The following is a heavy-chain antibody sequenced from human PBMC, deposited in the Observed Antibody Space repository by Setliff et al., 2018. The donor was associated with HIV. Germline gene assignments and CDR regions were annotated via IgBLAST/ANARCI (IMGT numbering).Heavy chain of an antibody. D-gene: IGHD2-15*01. Sequence: PSETLSLTCTVSGQFISDGYYWGWIRQPPGKGLEWIGSVYHSGKTYYNPSLKSRVTMSADTSKNQFSLKLSSVTAADTAVYYCARGDYKYCSGGSCYSAPFDYWGQGTLVTVSS. V-gene: IGHV4-38-2*02. CDR2: VYHSGKT. J-gene: IGHJ4*02. CDR1: GQFISDGYY. CDR3: ARGDYKYCSGGSCYSAPFDY.